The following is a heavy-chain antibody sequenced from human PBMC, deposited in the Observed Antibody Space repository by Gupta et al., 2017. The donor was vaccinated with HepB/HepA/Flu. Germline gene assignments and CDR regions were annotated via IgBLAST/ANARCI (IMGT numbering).Heavy chain of an antibody. D-gene: IGHD1-1*01. V-gene: IGHV3-23*01. CDR3: AKDWVKNWKDCDHYYVMDV. Sequence: EVQLLESGGGLVHPGGSLRLSCVISGFTFTDYAMTWVRQTPGKGLEWISSITSNSKNIYYADSVKGRFTISRDNSKNTLLLQMNSLRVEDTAVYYCAKDWVKNWKDCDHYYVMDVWGQGTTVTVSS. CDR1: GFTFTDYA. CDR2: ITSNSKNI. J-gene: IGHJ6*02.